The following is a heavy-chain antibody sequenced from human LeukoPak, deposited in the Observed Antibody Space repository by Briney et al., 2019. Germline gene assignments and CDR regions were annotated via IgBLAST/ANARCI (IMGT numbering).Heavy chain of an antibody. J-gene: IGHJ4*02. Sequence: PGGSLRLSCAASGFTVSSNHLSWVRQAPGKGLEWVSVIYSGGSTYYAGSAKGRFSISRDNSKNTLYLQMNSLRAEDTAVYYCARDLGGSQDYWGRGILVTVSS. D-gene: IGHD4-23*01. CDR1: GFTVSSNH. V-gene: IGHV3-53*01. CDR3: ARDLGGSQDY. CDR2: IYSGGST.